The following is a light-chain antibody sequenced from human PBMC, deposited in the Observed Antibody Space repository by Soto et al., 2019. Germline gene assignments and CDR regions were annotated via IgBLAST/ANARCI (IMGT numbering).Light chain of an antibody. CDR2: KNN. J-gene: IGLJ2*01. CDR3: SSYAGSNNYVV. CDR1: SSNIGSNF. Sequence: QAVVTQPPSASGTPGQRVTISCSGSSSNIGSNFVYWYQQLPGTAPKLLIFKNNQRPSGVPDRFSGSKSGTSASLAISGLRYGDEADYYCSSYAGSNNYVVFGGGTKVTVL. V-gene: IGLV1-47*01.